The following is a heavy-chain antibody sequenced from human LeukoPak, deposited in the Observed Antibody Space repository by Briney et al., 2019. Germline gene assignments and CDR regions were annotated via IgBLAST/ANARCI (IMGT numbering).Heavy chain of an antibody. Sequence: PGGSLRLSCAASGFTFSNAWMSWVRQAPGKGLEWVGRIKSKTEGGTTDYAAPVKGRFTISRDDSKNTLYLQMNSLETEDTAVYYCTTKNWAYYFDYWGQGTLVTVSS. V-gene: IGHV3-15*01. CDR3: TTKNWAYYFDY. J-gene: IGHJ4*02. CDR2: IKSKTEGGTT. CDR1: GFTFSNAW. D-gene: IGHD7-27*01.